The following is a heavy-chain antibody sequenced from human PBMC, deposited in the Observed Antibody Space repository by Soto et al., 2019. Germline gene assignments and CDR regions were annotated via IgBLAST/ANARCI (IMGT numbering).Heavy chain of an antibody. CDR3: AAVASDYYDSSGYPDAFDT. CDR1: GFTFTSSA. J-gene: IGHJ3*02. Sequence: GASVKVSCKASGFTFTSSAVQWVRQARGQRLEWIGWIVVGSGNTNYAQKFQERVTITRDMSTSTAYMELSSLRSEDTAVYYCAAVASDYYDSSGYPDAFDTWGQGTMVTVSS. D-gene: IGHD3-22*01. CDR2: IVVGSGNT. V-gene: IGHV1-58*01.